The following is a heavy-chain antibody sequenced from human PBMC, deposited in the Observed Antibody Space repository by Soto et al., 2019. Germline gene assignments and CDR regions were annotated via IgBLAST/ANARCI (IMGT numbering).Heavy chain of an antibody. Sequence: DSVKGSCKTSGDSFNDYSIHWVRQAPGQGLEWMGWINPNGGATKYAQKFQGRVTVTRDTSIRTVYMELSSLRSDDTAVYYCARESGGVTATLDYYYYYKDVSGICTT. CDR1: GDSFNDYS. J-gene: IGHJ6*03. V-gene: IGHV1-2*02. CDR3: ARESGGVTATLDYYYYYKDV. CDR2: INPNGGAT. D-gene: IGHD3-16*01.